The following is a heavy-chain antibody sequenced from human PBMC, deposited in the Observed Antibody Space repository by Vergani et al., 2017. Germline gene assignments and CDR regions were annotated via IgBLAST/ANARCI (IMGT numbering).Heavy chain of an antibody. D-gene: IGHD1-1*01. Sequence: EVELVQSGPEMRKPGESLKISCKGSEYSFGNYWIGWVRQMPGKGLEWMGIIYPADSDTRNSPSFQGQVTISADKSISTAFLQWDSLKASDTALYYFARHTTYTDSWGQGTLVTVSS. V-gene: IGHV5-51*01. CDR2: IYPADSDT. J-gene: IGHJ4*02. CDR1: EYSFGNYW. CDR3: ARHTTYTDS.